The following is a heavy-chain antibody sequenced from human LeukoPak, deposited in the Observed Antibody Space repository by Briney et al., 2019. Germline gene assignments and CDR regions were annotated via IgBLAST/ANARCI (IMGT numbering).Heavy chain of an antibody. V-gene: IGHV3-21*01. J-gene: IGHJ4*02. Sequence: GGSLRLSCAASGFTFRSYNMNWVRQAPGKLPEWVSSISSSSSYIYYADSVKGRFTISRDNAKNSLYLQMNSLRAEDTALYYCARGASRADYWGQGTLVTVSS. CDR2: ISSSSSYI. CDR1: GFTFRSYN. CDR3: ARGASRADY.